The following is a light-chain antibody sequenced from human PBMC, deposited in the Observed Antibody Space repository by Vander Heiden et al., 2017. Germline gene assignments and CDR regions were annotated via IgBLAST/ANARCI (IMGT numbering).Light chain of an antibody. CDR1: QSVSSN. V-gene: IGKV3-15*01. Sequence: EIVMTQSPATLSVSPGERATLSCRASQSVSSNLAWYRQKPVQAPRLLIYGASTRATGIPARFSGSGYGTEFTLTISSRQSEDFAVYYCQQNNNWPPITFGHGTKVDIK. J-gene: IGKJ3*01. CDR2: GAS. CDR3: QQNNNWPPIT.